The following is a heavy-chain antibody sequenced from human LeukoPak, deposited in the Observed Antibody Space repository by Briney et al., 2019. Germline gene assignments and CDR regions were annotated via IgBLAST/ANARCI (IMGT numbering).Heavy chain of an antibody. CDR1: GFTFPNYW. CDR2: INQGGSER. CDR3: SRSLDY. V-gene: IGHV3-7*03. J-gene: IGHJ4*02. Sequence: GGPLRFSFAPPGFTFPNYWMAWVPQAPGKGLEWVANINQGGSERYFVDSVKGRFTISRDNAKNSLYLQLNNLRADDTALYYCSRSLDYWGQGTLVTVSS.